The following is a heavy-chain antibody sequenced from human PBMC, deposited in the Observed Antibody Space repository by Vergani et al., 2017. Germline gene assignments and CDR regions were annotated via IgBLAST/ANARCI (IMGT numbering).Heavy chain of an antibody. CDR3: ASAARRGSMGIDY. CDR2: ISSSGSTI. Sequence: VQLVESGGGVVQPGGSLRLSCAASGFTFSSYGMHWVRQAPGKGLEWVSYISSSGSTIYYADSVKGRFTISRDNAKNSLYLQMNSLRAEDTAVYYCASAARRGSMGIDYWGQGTLVTVSS. CDR1: GFTFSSYG. D-gene: IGHD2/OR15-2a*01. J-gene: IGHJ4*02. V-gene: IGHV3-48*04.